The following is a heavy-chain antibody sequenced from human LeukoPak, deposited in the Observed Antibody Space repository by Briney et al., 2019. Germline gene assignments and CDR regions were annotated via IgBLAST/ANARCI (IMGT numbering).Heavy chain of an antibody. CDR2: INPNGGGT. CDR3: ASSKVWELDY. CDR1: GYTFTGYY. V-gene: IGHV1-2*02. Sequence: ASLKVSWKASGYTFTGYYMHCVRQAPGQGLEWMGWINPNGGGTNYAQKFEGRVTMTSDTSISTAYMELSRLRSDDTAVYYCASSKVWELDYWGQGTLVTVSS. D-gene: IGHD1-26*01. J-gene: IGHJ4*02.